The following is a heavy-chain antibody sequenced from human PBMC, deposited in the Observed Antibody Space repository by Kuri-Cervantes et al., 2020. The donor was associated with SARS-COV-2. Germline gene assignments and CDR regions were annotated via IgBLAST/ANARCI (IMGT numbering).Heavy chain of an antibody. CDR2: INPSGGST. D-gene: IGHD3/OR15-3a*01. Sequence: ASVKVSCKASGYTFTSYYMHWVRQAPGQGLEWMGIINPSGGSTSYAQKFQGRVTMTRDTSISTAYMELSRLRSDDTAVYYCASRTGHYYYYMDVWGKGTTVTVSS. V-gene: IGHV1-46*01. CDR3: ASRTGHYYYYMDV. CDR1: GYTFTSYY. J-gene: IGHJ6*03.